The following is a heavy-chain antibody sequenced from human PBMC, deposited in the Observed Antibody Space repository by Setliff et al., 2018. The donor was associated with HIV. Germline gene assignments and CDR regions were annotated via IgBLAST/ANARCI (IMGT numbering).Heavy chain of an antibody. CDR3: ASETGASRGWFGY. Sequence: GGSLRLSCAASGFTFSSYGIHWVRQAPGKGLEWVALIWYDGSNKYYADSVKGRFTISRDNSKNTLYLQMSSLRAEDTAVYYCASETGASRGWFGYWGQGTLVTVSS. CDR2: IWYDGSNK. J-gene: IGHJ5*01. V-gene: IGHV3-33*01. D-gene: IGHD6-13*01. CDR1: GFTFSSYG.